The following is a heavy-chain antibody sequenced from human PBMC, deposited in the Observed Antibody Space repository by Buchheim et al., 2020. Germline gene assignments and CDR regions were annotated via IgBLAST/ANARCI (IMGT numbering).Heavy chain of an antibody. J-gene: IGHJ6*03. CDR1: GGTFSSYA. CDR2: ISAYNGDT. D-gene: IGHD1-14*01. CDR3: ARREAGVDYYCMDV. Sequence: QVQLVQSGAEVKKPGSSVKVSCKASGGTFSSYAISWVRQAPGQGLEWMGWISAYNGDTNYAPKLQGRVTMTTDTSTSIVYMELRSLRSDDTAVYYCARREAGVDYYCMDVWGKGTT. V-gene: IGHV1-18*01.